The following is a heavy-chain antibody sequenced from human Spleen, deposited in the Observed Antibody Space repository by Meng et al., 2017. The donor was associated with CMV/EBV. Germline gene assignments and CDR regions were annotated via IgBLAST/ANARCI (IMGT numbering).Heavy chain of an antibody. J-gene: IGHJ4*02. CDR3: TRLGVAEWEKFDS. D-gene: IGHD1-26*01. Sequence: GGSLRLSCTASGFTFGDYYMSWVRQAPGKGLEWVGFIRSKVYGGTTEYAASVRGRFTISRDDPKSIAYLQMNSLKSEDTAVYFCTRLGVAEWEKFDSWGQGTLVTVSS. CDR2: IRSKVYGGTT. CDR1: GFTFGDYY. V-gene: IGHV3-49*04.